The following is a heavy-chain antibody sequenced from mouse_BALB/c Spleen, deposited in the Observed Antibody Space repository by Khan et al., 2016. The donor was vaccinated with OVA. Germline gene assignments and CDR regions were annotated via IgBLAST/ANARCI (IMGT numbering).Heavy chain of an antibody. CDR2: IYHSGSI. D-gene: IGHD2-1*01. CDR1: GYSITSGYS. V-gene: IGHV3-1*02. Sequence: EVQLQESGPDLVKPSQSLSLTCTVTGYSITSGYSWHWIRQFPGNKLEWMGYIYHSGSIKYNPSLKSRFSITRETSKNLFFLQLNSVTTEDTATYYCGRDGNYMDYWGQGTSVTVSS. J-gene: IGHJ4*01. CDR3: GRDGNYMDY.